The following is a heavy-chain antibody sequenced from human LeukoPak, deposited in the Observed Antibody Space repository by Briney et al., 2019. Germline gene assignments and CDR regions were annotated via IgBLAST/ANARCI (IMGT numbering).Heavy chain of an antibody. D-gene: IGHD3-22*01. V-gene: IGHV2-70*01. CDR2: IDWDDDK. CDR3: ARTNYESSGYYPKTYYYYGMDV. CDR1: GFSLSTSGMC. Sequence: SGPALVKPTQTLTLTCTFSGFSLSTSGMCVSWIRQPPGKALEWLALIDWDDDKYYSTSLKTRLTISKDTSKNQVVLTMTNMDPVDTATYYCARTNYESSGYYPKTYYYYGMDVWGQGTTVTVSS. J-gene: IGHJ6*02.